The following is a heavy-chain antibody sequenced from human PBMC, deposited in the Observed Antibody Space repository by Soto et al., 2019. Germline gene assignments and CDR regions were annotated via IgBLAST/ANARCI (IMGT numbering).Heavy chain of an antibody. CDR1: DGSISSYY. CDR2: IYTSGST. V-gene: IGHV4-4*07. D-gene: IGHD4-4*01. CDR3: ARDPSYSSYYYYYYYGMDV. J-gene: IGHJ6*02. Sequence: SETLSLTCTVSDGSISSYYWSWIRQPAGKGLEWIGRIYTSGSTNYNPSLKSRVTMSVDTSKSQFSLKLSSVTAADTAVYYCARDPSYSSYYYYYYYGMDVWGQGTTVTVSS.